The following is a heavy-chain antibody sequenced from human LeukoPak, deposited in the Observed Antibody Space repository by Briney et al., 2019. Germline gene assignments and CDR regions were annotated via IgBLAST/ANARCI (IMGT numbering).Heavy chain of an antibody. V-gene: IGHV4-38-2*02. D-gene: IGHD3-22*01. CDR2: IYHSGST. CDR3: ARGSLYDSSGYYVDY. J-gene: IGHJ4*02. CDR1: GYSFSSGYY. Sequence: SETLSLTCTVSGYSFSSGYYWGWIRQPPGKGLEWIGTIYHSGSTYYNPSLKSRVTISVDTSKNHFSLKLSSVTAADTAVYYCARGSLYDSSGYYVDYWGQGTLVTVSS.